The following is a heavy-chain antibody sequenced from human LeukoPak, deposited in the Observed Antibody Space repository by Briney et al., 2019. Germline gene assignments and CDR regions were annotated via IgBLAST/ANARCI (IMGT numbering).Heavy chain of an antibody. CDR1: GGSISSSSYY. CDR3: ARGRYYYDSSGYYYVT. V-gene: IGHV4-39*01. J-gene: IGHJ5*02. Sequence: PSETLSLTCTVFGGSISSSSYYWGWIRQPPGKGLEWIGSIYYSGSTYYNPSLKSRVTISVDTSKNQFSLKLGSVTAADTAVYYCARGRYYYDSSGYYYVTWGQGTLVTVSS. D-gene: IGHD3-22*01. CDR2: IYYSGST.